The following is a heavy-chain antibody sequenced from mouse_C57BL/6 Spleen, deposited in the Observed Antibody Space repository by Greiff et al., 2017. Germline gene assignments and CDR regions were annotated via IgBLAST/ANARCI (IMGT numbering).Heavy chain of an antibody. J-gene: IGHJ2*01. CDR2: INYDGSST. Sequence: DVKLVESEGGLVQPGSSMKLSCTASGFTFSDYYMAWVRQVPEKGLEWVANINYDGSSTYYLDSLKSRFIISRDNAKNILYLQMSSLKSEDTATYYCARDNTGVDDWGQGTTLTVSS. CDR3: ARDNTGVDD. D-gene: IGHD4-1*01. V-gene: IGHV5-16*01. CDR1: GFTFSDYY.